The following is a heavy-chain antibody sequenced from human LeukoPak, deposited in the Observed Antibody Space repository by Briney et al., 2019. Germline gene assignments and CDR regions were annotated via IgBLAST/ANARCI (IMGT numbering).Heavy chain of an antibody. V-gene: IGHV3-74*01. Sequence: GGSLRLSCEASGFTFRDYWMTWVRQAPGKGLEWVSRINTDETSAVYAASVKGRFTVSRDNAKNTLYLQMTSLRAEDTAVYYCVRDVYIRRDSWYDVRSLDNWGQGTQVTVSS. J-gene: IGHJ4*02. D-gene: IGHD6-13*01. CDR3: VRDVYIRRDSWYDVRSLDN. CDR1: GFTFRDYW. CDR2: INTDETSA.